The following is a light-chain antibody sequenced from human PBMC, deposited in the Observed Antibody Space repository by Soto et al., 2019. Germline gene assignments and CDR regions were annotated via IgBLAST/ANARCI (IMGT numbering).Light chain of an antibody. CDR2: AAS. Sequence: IRMTQSPSSFSASTGDRVTITCRASQGISSYLHWYQQKPGKAPKLLIYAASSLQSGGPSRCSGSGSATEYTTTISSLQPEDFATYYCQQSYSTPPITFGQGTRLEIK. J-gene: IGKJ5*01. CDR1: QGISSY. V-gene: IGKV1-39*01. CDR3: QQSYSTPPIT.